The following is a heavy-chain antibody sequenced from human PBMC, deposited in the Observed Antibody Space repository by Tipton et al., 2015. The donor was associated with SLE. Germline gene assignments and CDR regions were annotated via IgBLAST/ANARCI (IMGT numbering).Heavy chain of an antibody. Sequence: TLSLTCAVYGGSFSGYYWSWIRQPPGKGLEWIGYIYYSGSTNYNPSLKSRVTISVDTSKNQFSLKLSSVTAADTAVYYCAKDHWEANWGYYFDYWGQGTLVTVSS. D-gene: IGHD7-27*01. CDR2: IYYSGST. CDR1: GGSFSGYY. J-gene: IGHJ4*02. V-gene: IGHV4-59*01. CDR3: AKDHWEANWGYYFDY.